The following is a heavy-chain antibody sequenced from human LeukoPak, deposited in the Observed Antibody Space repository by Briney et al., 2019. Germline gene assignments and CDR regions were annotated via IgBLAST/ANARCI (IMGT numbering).Heavy chain of an antibody. CDR3: ARGKQLVPRIFDY. J-gene: IGHJ4*02. D-gene: IGHD6-13*01. Sequence: ASVKVSCKASGYIFTSYYMYWVRQAPGQGLEWMGWMNPNSGNTGYAQKFQGRVTITRNTSISTAYMELSSLRSEDTAVYYCARGKQLVPRIFDYWGQGTLVTVSS. CDR1: GYIFTSYY. CDR2: MNPNSGNT. V-gene: IGHV1-8*03.